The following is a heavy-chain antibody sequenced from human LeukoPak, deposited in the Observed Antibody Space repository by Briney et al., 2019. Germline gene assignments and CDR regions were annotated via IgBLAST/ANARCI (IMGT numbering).Heavy chain of an antibody. V-gene: IGHV4-30-2*01. D-gene: IGHD4-17*01. CDR2: IYHSGST. CDR3: ARGYDYGEFYFDY. J-gene: IGHJ4*02. CDR1: GGSISSGGYS. Sequence: PSETLSLTCAVSGGSISSGGYSWSWIRQPPGKGLEWIGYIYHSGSTYYNPSLKSRVTISVDRSKNQFSLKLSSVTAADTAVYYCARGYDYGEFYFDYWGQGTLVTVSS.